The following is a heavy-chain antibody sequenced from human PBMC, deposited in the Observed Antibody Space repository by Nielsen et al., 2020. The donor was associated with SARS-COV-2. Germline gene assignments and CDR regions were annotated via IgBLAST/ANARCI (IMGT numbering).Heavy chain of an antibody. CDR3: ARDSSGWYGSPLDY. CDR1: GFTFSSYS. D-gene: IGHD6-19*01. V-gene: IGHV3-7*03. Sequence: GESLKISCAASGFTFSSYSMNWVRQAPGKGLEWVANIKQDGSEKYYVDSVKGRFTISRDNAKNSLYLQMNSLRAEDTAVYYCARDSSGWYGSPLDYWGQGTLVTVSS. J-gene: IGHJ4*02. CDR2: IKQDGSEK.